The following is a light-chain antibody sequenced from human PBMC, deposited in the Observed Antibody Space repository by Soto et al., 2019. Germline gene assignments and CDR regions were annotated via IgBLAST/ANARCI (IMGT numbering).Light chain of an antibody. CDR1: QGISSY. CDR2: AAS. CDR3: QQYTSYWT. Sequence: DIQMTQSPSTLSGSVGDRVTITCRASQGISSYLAWYQQKPGKAPKLLIYAASTLQSGVPSRFSGSGSGTEFTLTISSLQPEDFATYYCQQYTSYWTFGQGTKVDIK. V-gene: IGKV1-9*01. J-gene: IGKJ1*01.